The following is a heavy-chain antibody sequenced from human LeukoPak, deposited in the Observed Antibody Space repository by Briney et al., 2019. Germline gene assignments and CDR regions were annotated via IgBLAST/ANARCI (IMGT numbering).Heavy chain of an antibody. CDR3: ARVGRVGSYYYGMDV. CDR1: GYSFTSYW. CDR2: IDPSDSYT. V-gene: IGHV5-10-1*04. J-gene: IGHJ6*02. Sequence: GESLKISCKGSGYSFTSYWISWVRQMPGKGLEWMGRIDPSDSYTNYSPSFQGQVTISADKSISTAYLQWSSLKASDTAMYYCARVGRVGSYYYGMDVWGQGTTVTVSS. D-gene: IGHD3-10*01.